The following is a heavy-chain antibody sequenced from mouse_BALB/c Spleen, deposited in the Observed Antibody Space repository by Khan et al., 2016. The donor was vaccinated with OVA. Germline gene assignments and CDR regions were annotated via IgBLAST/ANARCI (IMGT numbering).Heavy chain of an antibody. CDR3: RRDGISEFAY. J-gene: IGHJ3*01. CDR2: ISTYYGNI. D-gene: IGHD2-3*01. Sequence: VQLQESGPEPVRPGASVKISCKGSGYTFADSGMHWVRQSHAKSLEWIGVISTYYGNIKYNQKFEGRATMTVDKSSSTAYMELARMTSEDSAVYFCRRDGISEFAYGGQGTLVTVSA. V-gene: IGHV1S137*01. CDR1: GYTFADSG.